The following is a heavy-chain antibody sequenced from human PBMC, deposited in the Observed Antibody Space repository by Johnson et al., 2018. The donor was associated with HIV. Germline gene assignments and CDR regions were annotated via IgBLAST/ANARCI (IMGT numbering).Heavy chain of an antibody. J-gene: IGHJ3*02. V-gene: IGHV3-11*04. Sequence: QVQLVESGGGLVQPGRSLRLSCAASGFTFSDYCMSWIRQAPGKGLEWVSYISRSGSTIYYADSVKGRFTISRDNSKNTLYLQMNSLRTEDTAVYYCARDQSEVDAFDIWGQGTMVTVSS. CDR3: ARDQSEVDAFDI. CDR2: ISRSGSTI. CDR1: GFTFSDYC.